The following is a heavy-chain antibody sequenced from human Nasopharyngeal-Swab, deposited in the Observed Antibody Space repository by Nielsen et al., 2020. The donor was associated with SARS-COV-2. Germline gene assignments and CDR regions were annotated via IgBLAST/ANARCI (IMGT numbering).Heavy chain of an antibody. V-gene: IGHV1-46*01. J-gene: IGHJ3*02. CDR2: INPSGGST. D-gene: IGHD5-18*01. CDR3: AREWIQLWPDAFGI. Sequence: WVRQAPGQGLEWMGIINPSGGSTSYAQKFQGRVTMTRDTSTSTVYMELSSLRSEDTAVYYCAREWIQLWPDAFGIWGQGTMVTVSS.